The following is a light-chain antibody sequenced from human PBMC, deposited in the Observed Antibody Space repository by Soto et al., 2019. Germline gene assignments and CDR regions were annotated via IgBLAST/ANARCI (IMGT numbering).Light chain of an antibody. J-gene: IGKJ2*01. Sequence: ETVLTQSPGTLSLSPGERATLSCRASQSISSSYLDWYQQKPGQAPRLLIYGASSRATGIPDRFSGSGSGTDFTLTISRLEPEDFAVYYCQQYGTSPRTFGQGTKLDIK. CDR3: QQYGTSPRT. V-gene: IGKV3-20*01. CDR2: GAS. CDR1: QSISSSY.